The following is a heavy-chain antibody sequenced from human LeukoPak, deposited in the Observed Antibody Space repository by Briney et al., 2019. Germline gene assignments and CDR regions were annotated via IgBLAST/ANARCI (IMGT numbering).Heavy chain of an antibody. J-gene: IGHJ6*03. CDR2: MNPNSGNT. CDR1: GYTFTSYD. D-gene: IGHD2/OR15-2a*01. V-gene: IGHV1-8*03. Sequence: GASVKVSCKASGYTFTSYDINWVRQATGQGLEWMGWMNPNSGNTGYAQKFQGRVTITRNTSISTAYMELSSLRSKDTAVYYCARAFSTGSYYYYMDVWGKGTTVTVSS. CDR3: ARAFSTGSYYYYMDV.